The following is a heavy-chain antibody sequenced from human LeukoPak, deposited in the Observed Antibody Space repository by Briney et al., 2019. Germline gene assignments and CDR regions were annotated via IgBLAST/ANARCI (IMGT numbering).Heavy chain of an antibody. D-gene: IGHD6-6*01. V-gene: IGHV1-18*01. CDR3: ARDNVIAARPTDFDY. CDR2: ISAYNGNT. CDR1: GGTFSSYA. J-gene: IGHJ4*02. Sequence: ASVKVSCKASGGTFSSYAISWVRQAPGQGLEWMGWISAYNGNTNYAQKLQGRVTMTTDTSTSTAYMELRSLRSDDTAVYYCARDNVIAARPTDFDYWGQGTLVTVSS.